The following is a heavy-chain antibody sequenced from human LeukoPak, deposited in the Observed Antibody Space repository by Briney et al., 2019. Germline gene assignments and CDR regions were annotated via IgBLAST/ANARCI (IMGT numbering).Heavy chain of an antibody. CDR3: ARLRLGELSLSYYFDY. Sequence: SETLSLTCTVSGGSISSSSYYWGWIRQPPGKGLEWIGSIYYSGSTYYNPSLKSRVTISVDTSKNQFSLKLSSVTAADTAVYYCARLRLGELSLSYYFDYWGQGTLVTVSS. J-gene: IGHJ4*02. CDR2: IYYSGST. D-gene: IGHD3-16*02. CDR1: GGSISSSSYY. V-gene: IGHV4-39*07.